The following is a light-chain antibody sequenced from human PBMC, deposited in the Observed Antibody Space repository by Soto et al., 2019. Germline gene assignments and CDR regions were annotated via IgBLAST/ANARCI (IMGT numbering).Light chain of an antibody. J-gene: IGKJ4*01. CDR1: QDISSW. Sequence: DIQVTQSPSSVSASVGDRVTITCRASQDISSWVAWYQQKPGKAPKLLISAASSLQSGVPRRFSGSGSGTDFTLIISSLQPEDFATYFCQQGDSFPFTFGGGTKVDI. V-gene: IGKV1-12*01. CDR3: QQGDSFPFT. CDR2: AAS.